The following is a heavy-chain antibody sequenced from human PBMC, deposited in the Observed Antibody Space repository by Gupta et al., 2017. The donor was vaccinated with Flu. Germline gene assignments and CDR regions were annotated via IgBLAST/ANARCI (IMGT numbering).Heavy chain of an antibody. Sequence: QVRLQESGPGLVKPLETLSLTCTVSGDSITSGDYYWNWVRQPAGRGLEWIGRIYASGATYYNAALDGRVTMPIETSKNQLSLKLISVTAADTAVYYCARVRSGGNWFDSWGQGTLVTVSS. CDR1: GDSITSGDYY. V-gene: IGHV4-61*02. CDR2: IYASGAT. J-gene: IGHJ5*01. D-gene: IGHD2-15*01. CDR3: ARVRSGGNWFDS.